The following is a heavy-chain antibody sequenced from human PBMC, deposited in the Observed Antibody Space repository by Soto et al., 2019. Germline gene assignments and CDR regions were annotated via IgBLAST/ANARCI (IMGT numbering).Heavy chain of an antibody. CDR3: FFQAEGGMRDCSTVSAFLLNRSSDL. V-gene: IGHV3-74*01. J-gene: IGHJ2*01. Sequence: GKGLVWVSRINSDGSSTSYADSVKGRFTISRDNSKNTLYLQMNSLRAEYTAVYYFFFQAEGGMRDCSTVSAFLLNRSSDL. CDR2: INSDGSST. D-gene: IGHD2-21*01.